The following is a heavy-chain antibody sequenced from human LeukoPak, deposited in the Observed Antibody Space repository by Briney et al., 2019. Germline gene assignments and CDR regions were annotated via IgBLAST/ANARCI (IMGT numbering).Heavy chain of an antibody. V-gene: IGHV3-30*02. CDR2: IRYDGSNK. CDR3: AKGRREFSGWYGNDY. CDR1: GFTFSSYG. J-gene: IGHJ4*02. D-gene: IGHD6-19*01. Sequence: PGGSLRLSCAASGFTFSSYGMHWVRQAPGKGLEWVAFIRYDGSNKYYADSVKGRFTISRDNSKNTLYLQMNSLRAEDTAVYYCAKGRREFSGWYGNDYWGQGTLVTVSS.